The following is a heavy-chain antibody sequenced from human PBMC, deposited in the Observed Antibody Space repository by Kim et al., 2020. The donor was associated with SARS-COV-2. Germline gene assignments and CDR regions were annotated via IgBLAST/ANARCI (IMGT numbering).Heavy chain of an antibody. Sequence: AYAAEVKGRVTISRDDSKNTAYLQMNSLKTEDTAVYYCTSYGDYYYYGMDVWGQGTTVTVSS. D-gene: IGHD4-17*01. J-gene: IGHJ6*02. CDR3: TSYGDYYYYGMDV. V-gene: IGHV3-73*01.